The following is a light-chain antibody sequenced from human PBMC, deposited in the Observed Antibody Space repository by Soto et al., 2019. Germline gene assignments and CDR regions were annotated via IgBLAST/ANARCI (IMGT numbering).Light chain of an antibody. Sequence: QSALTQPASVSGSPGQSITISCTGTSSDGGAYNYVSWYQQHPGKAPKLMIYEVSNRPSGVSNRFSGSKSGNTASLTISGLQAEDEADYYCSSYTSSSTLHVFGPGTKVTVL. V-gene: IGLV2-14*01. CDR2: EVS. CDR3: SSYTSSSTLHV. J-gene: IGLJ1*01. CDR1: SSDGGAYNY.